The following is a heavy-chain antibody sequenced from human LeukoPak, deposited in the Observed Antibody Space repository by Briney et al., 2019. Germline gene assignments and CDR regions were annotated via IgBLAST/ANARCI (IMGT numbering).Heavy chain of an antibody. CDR2: IRYDGSNK. J-gene: IGHJ6*03. Sequence: PGGSLRLSCAASGFTFSSYGMHWVRQAPGKGLEWVAFIRYDGSNKYYADSVKGRFTISRDNSKNTLYLQMNSLRAEDTAVYYCAKDRAPTSLYYYYMDVWGKGTTVTVS. V-gene: IGHV3-30*02. CDR1: GFTFSSYG. CDR3: AKDRAPTSLYYYYMDV.